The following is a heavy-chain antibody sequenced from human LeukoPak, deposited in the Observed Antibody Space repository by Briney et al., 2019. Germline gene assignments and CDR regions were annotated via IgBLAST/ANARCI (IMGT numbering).Heavy chain of an antibody. CDR3: ARAMYYDILTGYYGY. CDR2: ITSSGSYI. D-gene: IGHD3-9*01. CDR1: GFTFSSYS. V-gene: IGHV3-21*04. J-gene: IGHJ4*02. Sequence: GGSLRLSCAASGFTFSSYSMNWVRQAPGKGLEWVSSITSSGSYIYYADSVKGRFTISRDNAKNSLYLQMNSLRAEDTAVYYCARAMYYDILTGYYGYWGQGTLVTVSS.